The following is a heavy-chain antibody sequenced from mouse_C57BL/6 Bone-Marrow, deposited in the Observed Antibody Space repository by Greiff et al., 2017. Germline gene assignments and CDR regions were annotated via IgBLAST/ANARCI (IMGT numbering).Heavy chain of an antibody. CDR1: GFNIKDHH. J-gene: IGHJ2*01. V-gene: IGHV14-2*01. CDR2: IDPEDGET. CDR3: TSSLVSSGTNY. Sequence: EVQLQQSGAELVKPGASVKLFRPASGFNIKDHHKHGVKQRTEQGLEWIGRIDPEDGETKYAPKFQDKATITAATSSNTAYLQLSRPTSEDTSVDYCTSSLVSSGTNYGGQGTTLTVSS. D-gene: IGHD1-3*01.